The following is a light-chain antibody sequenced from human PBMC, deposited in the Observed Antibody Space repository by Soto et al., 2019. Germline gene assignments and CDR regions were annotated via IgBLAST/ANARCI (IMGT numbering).Light chain of an antibody. V-gene: IGKV3-15*01. Sequence: EIVMTQSPATLSVSPGERATLSCRASQSVSSNLAWYQQKPGQTPRLLIYSASTRATGIPARFGGSGSGTEFTLTISSLQSEDFAIYYCQQFNNYPLTFGPGTKVDIK. J-gene: IGKJ3*01. CDR2: SAS. CDR3: QQFNNYPLT. CDR1: QSVSSN.